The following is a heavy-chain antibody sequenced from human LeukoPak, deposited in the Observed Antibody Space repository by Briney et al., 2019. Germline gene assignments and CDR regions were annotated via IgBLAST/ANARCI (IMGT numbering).Heavy chain of an antibody. CDR2: IYSGGST. CDR3: ARGCSSTSCYPYWYFDL. Sequence: QSGGSLRLSCAASGFTVSSNYMSWVRQAPGKGLEWVSVIYSGGSTYYADSVKGRFTISRDNSKNTLYLQMNSLRAEDMAVYYCARGCSSTSCYPYWYFDLWGRGTLVTVSS. J-gene: IGHJ2*01. CDR1: GFTVSSNY. V-gene: IGHV3-66*02. D-gene: IGHD2-2*01.